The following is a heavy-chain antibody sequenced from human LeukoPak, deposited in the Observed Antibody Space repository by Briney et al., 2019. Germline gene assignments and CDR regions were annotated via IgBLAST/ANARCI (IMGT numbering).Heavy chain of an antibody. CDR1: GFTFSSYS. CDR2: ISSSSTTI. J-gene: IGHJ4*02. Sequence: GGSLRLSCAASGFTFSSYSMMWVRQAPGKGLEWVSYISSSSTTIHYADSVKGRFTISRDNAKNSVYLQMSSLRAEDTAVYYCARDDGSYSRSPGFDNWGQGTLVTVSS. CDR3: ARDDGSYSRSPGFDN. V-gene: IGHV3-48*01. D-gene: IGHD1-26*01.